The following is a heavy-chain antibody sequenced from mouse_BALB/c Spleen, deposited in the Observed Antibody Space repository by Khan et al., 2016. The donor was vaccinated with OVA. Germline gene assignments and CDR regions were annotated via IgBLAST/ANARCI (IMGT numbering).Heavy chain of an antibody. Sequence: QVQLQQSGAELMRPGASVKLSCKTSGYIFTSYWIHWVKQRSGQGLEWIARIYPGTDNTYYNEKFKDKATLTADKSSTTAYMLLSSLTSEDSAVYFCAREEPLYYFDYGGQGTTLTVSS. J-gene: IGHJ2*01. CDR2: IYPGTDNT. D-gene: IGHD6-1*01. V-gene: IGHV1S132*01. CDR1: GYIFTSYW. CDR3: AREEPLYYFDY.